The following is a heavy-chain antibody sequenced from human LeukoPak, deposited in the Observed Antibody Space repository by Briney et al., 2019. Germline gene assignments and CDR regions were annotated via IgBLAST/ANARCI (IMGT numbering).Heavy chain of an antibody. CDR1: GFTFSSYE. CDR3: ARGGPLIDC. V-gene: IGHV3-48*03. J-gene: IGHJ4*02. Sequence: PGGSLRLSCAASGFTFSSYEMNWVRQAPGKGLERVSYISIGGNTIYYADSVKGRFTISRDNAKNSLSLQMNSLRAEDTAVYFCARGGPLIDCWGQGTLVTVSS. CDR2: ISIGGNTI.